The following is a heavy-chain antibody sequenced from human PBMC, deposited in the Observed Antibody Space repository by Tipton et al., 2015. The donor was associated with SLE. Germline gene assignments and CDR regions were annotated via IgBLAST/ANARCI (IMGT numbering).Heavy chain of an antibody. V-gene: IGHV4-59*08. CDR1: GDSVRGSY. J-gene: IGHJ2*01. Sequence: TLSLTCTVSGDSVRGSYWSWIRQPPGMGLEWIGFVYYGGSTNMGTTNYNPSLESRLDISVDTSGRLFFLRRSSMTAADTAVYYCARVWGSNGWSQDYWYFDLWGRGTLVTVSS. CDR2: VYYGGST. CDR3: ARVWGSNGWSQDYWYFDL. D-gene: IGHD6-13*01.